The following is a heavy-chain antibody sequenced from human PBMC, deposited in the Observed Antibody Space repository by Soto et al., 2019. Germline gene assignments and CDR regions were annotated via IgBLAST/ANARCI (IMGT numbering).Heavy chain of an antibody. D-gene: IGHD3-3*01. J-gene: IGHJ3*02. V-gene: IGHV5-51*01. CDR3: ARSPTIFGVVSFDI. CDR1: GYSFTSYW. CDR2: IYPGDSDT. Sequence: GESLTISCKGSGYSFTSYWIGWVRQMTVKGLEWMGIIYPGDSDTRYSPSFQGQVTISADKSISTAYLQWSSLKASDTAMYYCARSPTIFGVVSFDIWGQGTMVTVS.